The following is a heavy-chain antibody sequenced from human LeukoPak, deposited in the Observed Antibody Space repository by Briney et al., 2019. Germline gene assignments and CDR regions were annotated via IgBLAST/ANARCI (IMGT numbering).Heavy chain of an antibody. Sequence: GGSLRLSCAASGFTFSGSAMHWLRQASGKGLEWVGRIRSKANSYATAYAASVKGRFTISRDDSKNTAYLQMNSLKTEDTVVYYCTTFVVVPAAIPKYFQHWGQGTLVTVSS. V-gene: IGHV3-73*01. CDR2: IRSKANSYAT. CDR3: TTFVVVPAAIPKYFQH. J-gene: IGHJ1*01. D-gene: IGHD2-2*01. CDR1: GFTFSGSA.